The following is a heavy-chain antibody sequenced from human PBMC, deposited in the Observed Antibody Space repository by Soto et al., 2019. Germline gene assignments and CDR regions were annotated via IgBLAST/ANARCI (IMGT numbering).Heavy chain of an antibody. CDR1: GFSFSDYS. V-gene: IGHV3-23*01. D-gene: IGHD5-18*01. CDR3: AREERGSYVNWFDP. J-gene: IGHJ5*02. CDR2: LTPAGTT. Sequence: GGSLRLSCVASGFSFSDYSMTWVRQGPGRGLEWVATLTPAGTTFYADSVKGRFTISRDNNRNTLSLQMYNLRAEDTARYYCAREERGSYVNWFDPWGQGTLVTVSS.